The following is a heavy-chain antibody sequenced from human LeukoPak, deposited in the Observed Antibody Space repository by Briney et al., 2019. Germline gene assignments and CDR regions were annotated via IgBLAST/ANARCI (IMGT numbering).Heavy chain of an antibody. CDR2: IKQDGSEK. Sequence: GGSLRLSCAASGFTFSNYWMSWVRQAPGKGLEWVANIKQDGSEKYYVDSVKGRFTISRDNAKNSLYLEMNSLRAEDTAIYYCARLTCGGDCYSSSIDYWGRGTLVTVSS. D-gene: IGHD2-21*02. V-gene: IGHV3-7*01. J-gene: IGHJ4*02. CDR1: GFTFSNYW. CDR3: ARLTCGGDCYSSSIDY.